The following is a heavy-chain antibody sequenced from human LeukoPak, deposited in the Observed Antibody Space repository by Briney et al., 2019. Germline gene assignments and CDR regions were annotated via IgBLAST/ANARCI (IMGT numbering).Heavy chain of an antibody. CDR1: GYIFTSYW. CDR3: ARRAYYDSSGYYEEADF. D-gene: IGHD3-22*01. Sequence: GESLKISCKASGYIFTSYWIGWVRQMPGKGLEWMGVMYPGDSDTRYSPSFQGQVTISADKSISTAYLQWSSLKASDTAMYYCARRAYYDSSGYYEEADFWGQGTLVTVSS. CDR2: MYPGDSDT. V-gene: IGHV5-51*01. J-gene: IGHJ4*02.